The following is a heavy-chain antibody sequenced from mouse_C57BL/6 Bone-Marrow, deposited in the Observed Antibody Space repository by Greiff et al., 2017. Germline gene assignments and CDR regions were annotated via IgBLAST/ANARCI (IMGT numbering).Heavy chain of an antibody. D-gene: IGHD2-1*01. V-gene: IGHV5-12*01. CDR3: ARPYGNYDWFAY. J-gene: IGHJ3*01. CDR2: ISNGGGST. CDR1: GFTFSDYY. Sequence: EVMLVESGGGLVQPGGSLKLSCAASGFTFSDYYMYWVRQTPEKRLEWVAYISNGGGSTYYPDTVKGRFTISRDNAKNTLYLQMSRLKSEDTAMYYCARPYGNYDWFAYWGQGTLVTVSA.